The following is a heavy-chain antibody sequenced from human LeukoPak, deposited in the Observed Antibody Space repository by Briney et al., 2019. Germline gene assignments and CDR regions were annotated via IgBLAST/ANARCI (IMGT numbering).Heavy chain of an antibody. V-gene: IGHV4-34*01. CDR2: INHSGST. D-gene: IGHD6-13*01. Sequence: SETLSLTCAVYGGSFSGYYWSWIRQPPGKGLEWIGEINHSGSTNYNPSLKSRVTISVDTSKNQFSLELSSVTAADTAVYYCARVTLAAAGTGAFDIWGQGTMVTVSS. CDR3: ARVTLAAAGTGAFDI. J-gene: IGHJ3*02. CDR1: GGSFSGYY.